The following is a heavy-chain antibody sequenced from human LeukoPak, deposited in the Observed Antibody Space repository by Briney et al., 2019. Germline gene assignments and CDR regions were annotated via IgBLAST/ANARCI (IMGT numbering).Heavy chain of an antibody. CDR3: AKMTPRSYHMDV. V-gene: IGHV3-23*01. J-gene: IGHJ6*03. CDR2: FSGNDGST. Sequence: PGGSLRLSCATSGFTFSNYAINWVRQAPGKGLEWVSAFSGNDGSTYYADSVRDRFTISRDNSKHTLYLQMTSLRAEDTAVYYCAKMTPRSYHMDVWGKGTTVTVSS. CDR1: GFTFSNYA.